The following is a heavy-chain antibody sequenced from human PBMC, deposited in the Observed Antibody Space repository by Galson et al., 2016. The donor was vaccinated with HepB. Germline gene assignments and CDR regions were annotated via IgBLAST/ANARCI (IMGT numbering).Heavy chain of an antibody. CDR2: ISSSSGTI. D-gene: IGHD3-16*01. J-gene: IGHJ6*04. Sequence: SLRLSCAASGFTFNSYSMNWVRQAPGKGLEWVAYISSSSGTIYYAASVKGRFTISRDNAKNSVFLQMSSLRAEDTALYYCASFGDWDYYSLDVWGKGTTVTVSS. V-gene: IGHV3-48*04. CDR1: GFTFNSYS. CDR3: ASFGDWDYYSLDV.